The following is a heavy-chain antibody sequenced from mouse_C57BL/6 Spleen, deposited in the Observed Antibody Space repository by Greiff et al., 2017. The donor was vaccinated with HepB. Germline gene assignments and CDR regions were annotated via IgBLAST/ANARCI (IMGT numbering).Heavy chain of an antibody. V-gene: IGHV1-80*01. J-gene: IGHJ2*01. CDR3: ARSYGSSYFDY. D-gene: IGHD1-1*01. Sequence: QVQLQQSGAELVKPGASVKISCKASGYAFSSYWMNWVKQRPGKGLEWIGQIYPGDGDTNYNGKFKGKATLTADKSSSTAYMQLSSLTSEDSAFYFCARSYGSSYFDYWGQGTTLTVSS. CDR1: GYAFSSYW. CDR2: IYPGDGDT.